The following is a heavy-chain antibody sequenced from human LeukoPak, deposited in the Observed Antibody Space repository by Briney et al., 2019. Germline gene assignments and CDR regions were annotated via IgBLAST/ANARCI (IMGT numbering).Heavy chain of an antibody. CDR2: ISYDGSNK. CDR3: AREGYDFWSGYKVDY. J-gene: IGHJ4*02. CDR1: GFTFSSYA. Sequence: GGSLRLSCAASGFTFSSYAMHWVRQAPGKGLEWVAVISYDGSNKYYADSVKGRFTISRDNSKNTLYLQMNSLRAEDTAVYYCAREGYDFWSGYKVDYWGQGTLVTVSS. V-gene: IGHV3-30-3*01. D-gene: IGHD3-3*01.